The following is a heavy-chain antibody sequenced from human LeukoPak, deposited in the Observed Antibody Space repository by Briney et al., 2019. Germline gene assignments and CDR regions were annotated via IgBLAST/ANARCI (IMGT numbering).Heavy chain of an antibody. D-gene: IGHD3-10*01. CDR1: GFSSTSYG. CDR3: AKDIESYFDY. CDR2: IKYDGSDT. Sequence: PGESLCLSCALSGFSSTSYGMHWVRHPPGQGREWVAFIKYDGSDTYYADSVKGRFTITRDNSKNTLCLEMNSLRAEDTAVYYCAKDIESYFDYWGQGILVTVSS. J-gene: IGHJ4*02. V-gene: IGHV3-30*02.